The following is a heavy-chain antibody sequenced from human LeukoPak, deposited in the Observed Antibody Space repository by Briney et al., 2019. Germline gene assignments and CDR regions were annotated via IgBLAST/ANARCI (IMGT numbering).Heavy chain of an antibody. D-gene: IGHD4-11*01. Sequence: SETLSLTCSVSGGSISSYYWSWIRQPPGKGLEWIGYIYDSVFTKYNPSLKSRVTISVDTSKNQFSLRLSSVTAADTAVYYCAREGEYSNRLDPWGQGTLVTVSS. J-gene: IGHJ5*02. CDR3: AREGEYSNRLDP. CDR2: IYDSVFT. V-gene: IGHV4-59*12. CDR1: GGSISSYY.